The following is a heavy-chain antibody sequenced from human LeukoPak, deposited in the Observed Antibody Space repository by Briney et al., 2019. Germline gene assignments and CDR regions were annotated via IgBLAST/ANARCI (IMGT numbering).Heavy chain of an antibody. D-gene: IGHD5-18*01. CDR2: MNPNSGNT. V-gene: IGHV1-8*01. Sequence: ASVKVSCKASGYTFTSYDIDWVRQATGQGLEWMGWMNPNSGNTGYAQKFQGRVTMTRNTSISTAYMELSSLRSEDTAVYYCARDNGGTAMAYYYYYYMDVWGKGTTVIISS. CDR3: ARDNGGTAMAYYYYYYMDV. J-gene: IGHJ6*03. CDR1: GYTFTSYD.